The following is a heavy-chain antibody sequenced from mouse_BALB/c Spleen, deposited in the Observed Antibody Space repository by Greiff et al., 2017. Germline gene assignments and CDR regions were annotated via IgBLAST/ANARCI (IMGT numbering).Heavy chain of an antibody. CDR1: GFPFSSYA. Sequence: EVHLVESGGGLVKPGGSLKLSCAASGFPFSSYAMSWVRQTPEKRLEWVASISSGGSTYYPDSVKCRFTISRDNARNILYLQMSSLRSEDTAMYYCARETYIAMDYWGQGTSVTVSS. D-gene: IGHD1-3*01. J-gene: IGHJ4*01. V-gene: IGHV5-6-5*01. CDR3: ARETYIAMDY. CDR2: ISSGGST.